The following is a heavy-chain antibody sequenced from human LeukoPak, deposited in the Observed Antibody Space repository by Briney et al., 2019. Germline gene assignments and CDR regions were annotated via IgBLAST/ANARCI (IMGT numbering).Heavy chain of an antibody. CDR1: GGSISSYY. V-gene: IGHV4-59*08. J-gene: IGHJ4*02. D-gene: IGHD4/OR15-4a*01. CDR3: ARHAAFADYQSHLTHFDY. CDR2: IYYSGST. Sequence: PSETLSLTCTVSGGSISSYYWSWIRKPPGKGLEGIGYIYYSGSTNYSPSLKSRVTISVDTSKNQFSLRLSSVTAADTALYYCARHAAFADYQSHLTHFDYWGQGTLVTVCS.